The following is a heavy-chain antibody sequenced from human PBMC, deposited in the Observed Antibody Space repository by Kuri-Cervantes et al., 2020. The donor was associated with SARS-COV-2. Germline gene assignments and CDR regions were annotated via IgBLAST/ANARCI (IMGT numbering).Heavy chain of an antibody. V-gene: IGHV1-69*13. CDR3: ARGQGNDYVWGSYRFPNPKFDY. D-gene: IGHD3-16*02. J-gene: IGHJ4*02. CDR2: IIPIFGTA. CDR1: GGTFSSYA. Sequence: SVKVSCKASGGTFSSYAISWVRQAPGQGLEWMGGIIPIFGTANYAQKFQGRVTITADESTSTAYMELSSLRSEDTAVYYCARGQGNDYVWGSYRFPNPKFDYWGQGTLVTVSS.